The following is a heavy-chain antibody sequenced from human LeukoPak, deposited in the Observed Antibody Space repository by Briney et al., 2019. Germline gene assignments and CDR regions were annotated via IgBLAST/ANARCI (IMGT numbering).Heavy chain of an antibody. V-gene: IGHV3-30*04. J-gene: IGHJ4*02. CDR1: GSTFSSYA. CDR2: ISYDGSNK. CDR3: ASLTTVRGFDY. D-gene: IGHD4-17*01. Sequence: GRSLRLSCAASGSTFSSYAMHWVRQAPGKGLEWVAVISYDGSNKYYADSVKGRFTISRDNSKNTLYLQMNSLRAEDTAVYYCASLTTVRGFDYWGQGTLVTVSS.